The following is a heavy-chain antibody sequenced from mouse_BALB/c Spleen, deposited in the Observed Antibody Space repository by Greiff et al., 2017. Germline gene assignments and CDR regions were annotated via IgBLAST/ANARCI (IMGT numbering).Heavy chain of an antibody. J-gene: IGHJ1*01. CDR3: ARWYCYFDV. V-gene: IGHV5-12-2*01. CDR2: ISNGGGST. Sequence: DVKLVESGGGFVQPGGSLKLSCAASGFTFSSSTMSWVRQTPETRLEWVAYISNGGGSTYYPDPVKGRFTISRDHAKNTLYLQMSSLKSEDTAMYYWARWYCYFDVWGAGTTVTVSS. CDR1: GFTFSSST.